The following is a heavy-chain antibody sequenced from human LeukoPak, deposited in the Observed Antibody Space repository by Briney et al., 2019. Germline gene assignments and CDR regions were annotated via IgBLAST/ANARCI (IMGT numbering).Heavy chain of an antibody. Sequence: SETLSLTCAVYGGSFSGYYWSWIRQPPGKGLEWIGEINHSGSTNYNPSLKSRVTISVDTSKNQFSLKLSSVTAADTAVYYCARGRFRVSWPQPYGPLDYWGQGTLVTVSS. J-gene: IGHJ4*02. V-gene: IGHV4-34*01. CDR3: ARGRFRVSWPQPYGPLDY. D-gene: IGHD4-17*01. CDR2: INHSGST. CDR1: GGSFSGYY.